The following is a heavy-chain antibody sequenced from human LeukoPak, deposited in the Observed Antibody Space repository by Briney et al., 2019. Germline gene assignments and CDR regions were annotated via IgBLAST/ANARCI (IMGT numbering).Heavy chain of an antibody. Sequence: GGSLRLSCAASGFTFSSYAMHWVRQAPGKGLEWVAVISYDGSNKYYADSVKGRFTISRDNSKNTLYLQMNSLRAEDTAVYYCARVSGWFGELLTLSFDYWGQGTLVTVSS. J-gene: IGHJ4*02. CDR3: ARVSGWFGELLTLSFDY. D-gene: IGHD3-10*01. V-gene: IGHV3-30-3*01. CDR2: ISYDGSNK. CDR1: GFTFSSYA.